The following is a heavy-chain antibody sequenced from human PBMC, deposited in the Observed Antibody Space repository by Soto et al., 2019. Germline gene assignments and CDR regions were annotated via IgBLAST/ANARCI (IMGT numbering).Heavy chain of an antibody. V-gene: IGHV1-2*04. D-gene: IGHD3-16*01. CDR3: ARDSLAVGGVPIFDP. CDR1: GYTFTGYY. Sequence: ASVKVSCKASGYTFTGYYMHWVRQATGQGLEWMGWINPNSGGTNYAQKFQGWVTMTRDTSISTAYMELSRLKSDDTAFYYFARDSLAVGGVPIFDPWGQGTLVTVSS. CDR2: INPNSGGT. J-gene: IGHJ5*02.